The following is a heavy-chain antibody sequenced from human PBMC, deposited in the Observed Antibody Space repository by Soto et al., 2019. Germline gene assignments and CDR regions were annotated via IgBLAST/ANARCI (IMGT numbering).Heavy chain of an antibody. CDR3: ARAHRLLTYYYGSGSPSFFY. CDR2: INHSGST. J-gene: IGHJ4*02. Sequence: QVQLQQWGAGLLKPSETLSLTCAVYGGSFSGYYWSWIRQPPGKGLEWIGEINHSGSTNYNPSLKSRVTISVDTSKNQFSLKLSSVTAADTAVYYCARAHRLLTYYYGSGSPSFFYWGQGTLVTVSS. CDR1: GGSFSGYY. V-gene: IGHV4-34*01. D-gene: IGHD3-10*01.